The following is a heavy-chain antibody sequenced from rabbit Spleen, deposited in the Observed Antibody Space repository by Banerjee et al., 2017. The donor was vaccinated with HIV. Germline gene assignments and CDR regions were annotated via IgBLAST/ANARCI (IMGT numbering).Heavy chain of an antibody. J-gene: IGHJ4*01. CDR1: GFSFSSSYW. D-gene: IGHD1-1*01. Sequence: QEQLEESGGDLVQPEGSLTLTCTASGFSFSSSYWICWVRQAPGKGLEWIGCIYTGSSGSTYYASWAKGRFTISKTSSTTVTLQMTSLTAADTATYFCARDLVTVIGWNFNLWGPGTLVTVS. CDR3: ARDLVTVIGWNFNL. V-gene: IGHV1S45*01. CDR2: IYTGSSGST.